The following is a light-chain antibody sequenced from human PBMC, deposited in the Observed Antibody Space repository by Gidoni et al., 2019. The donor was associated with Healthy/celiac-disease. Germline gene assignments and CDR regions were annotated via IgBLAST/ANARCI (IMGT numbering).Light chain of an antibody. CDR2: GAS. Sequence: EIVMTQSPATPSVSPGERATLSCRASQSVSRNLAWYQQKPGQAPRLLIYGASNRATGIPARFSGRGSGKEFTLTISSMQSEDFAVYYCQQYKNWPLTFGGGTKVEIK. J-gene: IGKJ4*01. CDR1: QSVSRN. V-gene: IGKV3-15*01. CDR3: QQYKNWPLT.